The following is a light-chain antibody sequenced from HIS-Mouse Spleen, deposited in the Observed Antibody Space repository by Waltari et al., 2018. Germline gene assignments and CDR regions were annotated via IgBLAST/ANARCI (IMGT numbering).Light chain of an antibody. J-gene: IGLJ1*01. CDR1: SSDVGGYNY. CDR3: CSYAGSYTFV. Sequence: QSALTQPRSVSGSPGQSVTISCTGTSSDVGGYNYVSWYQQHPGKAPKLMIYDVSNRPSGVPDGFSGSKSGNTASLTISGLQAEDEADYYCCSYAGSYTFVFGTGTKVTVL. V-gene: IGLV2-11*01. CDR2: DVS.